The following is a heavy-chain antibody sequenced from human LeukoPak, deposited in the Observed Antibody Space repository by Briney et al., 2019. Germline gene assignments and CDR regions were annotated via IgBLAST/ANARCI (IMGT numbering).Heavy chain of an antibody. CDR2: IRSSSSTM. CDR3: ARARGYNHGPQDYYFDF. J-gene: IGHJ4*02. Sequence: GGSLRLSCAASGFTFSTYWMAWVRQAPGKGLEWVSYIRSSSSTMYYADSVKGRFTISRDNAKSSLYLQMSSLRDEDTAVYYCARARGYNHGPQDYYFDFWGQGTLVTVSS. CDR1: GFTFSTYW. V-gene: IGHV3-48*02. D-gene: IGHD5-18*01.